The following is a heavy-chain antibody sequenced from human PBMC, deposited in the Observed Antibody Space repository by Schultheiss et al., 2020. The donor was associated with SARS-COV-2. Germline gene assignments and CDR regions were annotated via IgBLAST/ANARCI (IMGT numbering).Heavy chain of an antibody. D-gene: IGHD3-9*01. CDR1: GFTFNNCA. V-gene: IGHV3-23*01. CDR3: ARDPYDILTGYPAYYFDY. CDR2: ISGSGGST. J-gene: IGHJ4*02. Sequence: GGSLRLSCAASGFTFNNCAMIWVRQAPGKGLEWVSVISGSGGSTNYADSVKGRFTISRDISKNTLFLQMNSLRAEDTAVYYCARDPYDILTGYPAYYFDYWGQGTLVTVSS.